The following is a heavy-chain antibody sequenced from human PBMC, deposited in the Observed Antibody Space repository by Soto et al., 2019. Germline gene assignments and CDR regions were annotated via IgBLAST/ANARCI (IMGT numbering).Heavy chain of an antibody. CDR1: GFTFSSYA. CDR3: AKGGGSYSAPTWFDP. CDR2: MSGSGYNT. D-gene: IGHD1-26*01. Sequence: GSLRLSCAASGFTFSSYAMTWVRQAPGKGLEWVSGMSGSGYNTYYADSVKGRFTISRDNSKNTLYLQMNSLRAEDTAVYYCAKGGGSYSAPTWFDPWGQGTLVTVSS. V-gene: IGHV3-23*01. J-gene: IGHJ5*02.